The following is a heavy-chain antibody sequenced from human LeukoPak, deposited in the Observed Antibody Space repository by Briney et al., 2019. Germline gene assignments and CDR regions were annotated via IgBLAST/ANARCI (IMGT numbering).Heavy chain of an antibody. CDR3: ARDPQSYASSWFSSYYGMDV. J-gene: IGHJ6*02. V-gene: IGHV1-2*02. CDR2: IKPNSGGT. Sequence: ASVKVSCKASGYTFTDYYMHWVRQAPGQGLEWMGWIKPNSGGTNYAQKFQGRVTMTRDTSISTVYMELSSLRSDDTALYYCARDPQSYASSWFSSYYGMDVWGQGTTVTVSS. D-gene: IGHD6-13*01. CDR1: GYTFTDYY.